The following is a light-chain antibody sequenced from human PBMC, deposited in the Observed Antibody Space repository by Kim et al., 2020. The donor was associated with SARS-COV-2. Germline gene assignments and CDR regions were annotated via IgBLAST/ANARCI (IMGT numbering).Light chain of an antibody. CDR3: QQRSNWPPIIT. CDR2: DAS. V-gene: IGKV3-11*01. Sequence: PGERATLSCRASQSVSSYLAWYQQKPGQAPRLLIYDASNRATGIPARFSGSGSGTDFTLTISSLEPEDFAVYYCQQRSNWPPIITFGQGTRLEIK. J-gene: IGKJ5*01. CDR1: QSVSSY.